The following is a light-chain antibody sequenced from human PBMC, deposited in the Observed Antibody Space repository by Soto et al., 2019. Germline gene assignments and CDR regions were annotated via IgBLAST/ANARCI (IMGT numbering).Light chain of an antibody. V-gene: IGKV3-15*01. CDR2: GAS. Sequence: EIVMTQSPATLSVSPGERATLSCRASQSVSSNLAWYQQTPGQAPRLLIYGASTRATGIPARFSGSGSGTEFTLTISSLQAEDFAVYYCHQSKNWLTFGGGTKVEIK. CDR1: QSVSSN. CDR3: HQSKNWLT. J-gene: IGKJ4*01.